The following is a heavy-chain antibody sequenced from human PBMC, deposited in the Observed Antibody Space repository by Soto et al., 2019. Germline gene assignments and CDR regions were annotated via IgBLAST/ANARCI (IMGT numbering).Heavy chain of an antibody. Sequence: PSQTLSLSCAISGDSVSSNSAAWNWFRQSPSRGLEWLGRTYYRSKWYNDYAVSVKSRITINPDTSKNQFSLQLNSVTPEDTAVYYCARDRDYYDSSGYYLPLYYFDYWGQGTLVTVSS. D-gene: IGHD3-22*01. CDR3: ARDRDYYDSSGYYLPLYYFDY. V-gene: IGHV6-1*01. CDR1: GDSVSSNSAA. CDR2: TYYRSKWYN. J-gene: IGHJ4*02.